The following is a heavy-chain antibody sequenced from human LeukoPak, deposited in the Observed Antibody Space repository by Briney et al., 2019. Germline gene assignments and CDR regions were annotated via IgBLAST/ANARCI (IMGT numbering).Heavy chain of an antibody. V-gene: IGHV4-4*07. CDR1: GGSISSYY. Sequence: SETLSLTCTVSGGSISSYYWIWIRQPAGKGLVWIGRIYTSGSTNYYPSLKSQVTMSVDTSTTQLSLKMSYVTAADTAVYYCARERLVVVVPAAKLNWFNPWGQGTLVTVSS. D-gene: IGHD2-2*01. J-gene: IGHJ5*02. CDR2: IYTSGST. CDR3: ARERLVVVVPAAKLNWFNP.